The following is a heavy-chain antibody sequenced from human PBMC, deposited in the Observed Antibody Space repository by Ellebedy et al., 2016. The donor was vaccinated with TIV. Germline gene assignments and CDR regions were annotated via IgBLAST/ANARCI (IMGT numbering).Heavy chain of an antibody. V-gene: IGHV4-31*03. CDR1: GGSISSGGYY. J-gene: IGHJ6*02. Sequence: SETLSLXXTVSGGSISSGGYYWSWIRQHPGKGLEWIGYIYYSGSTYYNPSLKSRVTISVDTSKNQFSLKLSSVTAADTAVYYCARDSGGDYGPPYGMDVWGQGTTVTVSS. D-gene: IGHD4-17*01. CDR2: IYYSGST. CDR3: ARDSGGDYGPPYGMDV.